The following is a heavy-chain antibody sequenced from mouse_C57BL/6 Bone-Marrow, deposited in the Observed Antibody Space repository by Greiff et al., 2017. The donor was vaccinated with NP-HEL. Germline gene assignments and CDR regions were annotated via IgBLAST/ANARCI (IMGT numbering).Heavy chain of an antibody. CDR2: IDPEDGET. CDR3: ARLSTTVVASNYFDY. CDR1: GFNIKDYY. J-gene: IGHJ2*01. D-gene: IGHD1-1*01. Sequence: SGAELVKPGASVKLSCTASGFNIKDYYMHWVKQRTEQGLEWIGRIDPEDGETKYAPKFQGKATITADTSSNTAYLQLSSLTSEDTAVYYCARLSTTVVASNYFDYWGQGTTLTVSS. V-gene: IGHV14-2*01.